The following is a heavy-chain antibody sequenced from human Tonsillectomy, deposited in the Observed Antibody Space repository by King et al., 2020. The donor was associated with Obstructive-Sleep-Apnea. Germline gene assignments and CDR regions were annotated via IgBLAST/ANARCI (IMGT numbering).Heavy chain of an antibody. Sequence: VQLVESGGGLVQPGGSLRLSCAASEFTFNKYWMSWVRQAPGKGLEWVANIKQDGSEKHYVDSVKGRFTISRDNAKNSLYLQMNSRRAEDTAVYYCTRDGDGYNLGYFDYWGQGTLVTVSS. CDR2: IKQDGSEK. D-gene: IGHD5-24*01. V-gene: IGHV3-7*03. CDR3: TRDGDGYNLGYFDY. CDR1: EFTFNKYW. J-gene: IGHJ4*02.